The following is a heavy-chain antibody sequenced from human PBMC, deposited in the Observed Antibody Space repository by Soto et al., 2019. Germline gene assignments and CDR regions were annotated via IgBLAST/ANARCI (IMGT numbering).Heavy chain of an antibody. CDR1: GFAFTWYS. Sequence: VGSLILSCAASGFAFTWYSMNGFRQSPGKGLEWVSSISRTTNYIYYGDSMKGRFTISRDNAKNSLYLEMNSLRAEDTAVYYCARESEDLTSNFDYWGQGTLVTVSS. CDR2: ISRTTNYI. V-gene: IGHV3-21*06. J-gene: IGHJ4*02. CDR3: ARESEDLTSNFDY.